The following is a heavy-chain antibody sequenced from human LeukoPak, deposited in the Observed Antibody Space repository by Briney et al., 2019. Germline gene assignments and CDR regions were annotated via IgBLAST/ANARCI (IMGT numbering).Heavy chain of an antibody. CDR1: GFTFSRYS. D-gene: IGHD3-10*01. Sequence: GGSLRLSCAASGFTFSRYSINWVRQAPGKGLEWISYISAGGSTMYCADSVKGRFTISRDNAKNALYLQVSSLRDEDTAVYYCARGEYDWGQGTLVTVSS. V-gene: IGHV3-48*02. CDR3: ARGEYD. CDR2: ISAGGSTM. J-gene: IGHJ4*02.